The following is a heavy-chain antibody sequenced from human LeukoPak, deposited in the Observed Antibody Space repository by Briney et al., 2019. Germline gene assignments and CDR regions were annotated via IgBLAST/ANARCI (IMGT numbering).Heavy chain of an antibody. V-gene: IGHV3-30*01. CDR1: GFTFSSYA. D-gene: IGHD2-2*01. CDR2: ISYDGSNK. CDR3: ARGLGLRYCSSTSCFGVPDAFDI. J-gene: IGHJ3*02. Sequence: GRSLRLSCAASGFTFSSYAMHWVRRAPGKGLEWVAVISYDGSNKYYADSVKGRFTISRDNSKNTLYLQMNSLRAEDTAVYYCARGLGLRYCSSTSCFGVPDAFDIWGQGTMVTVSS.